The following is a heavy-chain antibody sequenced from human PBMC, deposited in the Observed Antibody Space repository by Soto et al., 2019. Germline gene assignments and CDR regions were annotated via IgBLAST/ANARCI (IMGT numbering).Heavy chain of an antibody. D-gene: IGHD1-20*01. CDR3: AREAEKYNWNDKEFDY. CDR2: ISYDGSNK. J-gene: IGHJ4*02. Sequence: QVQLVESGGGVVQPGRSLRLSCAASGFTFSSYAMHWVRQAPGKGLEWVAVISYDGSNKYYADSVKGRFTISRDNSKNTLYLQMNSLRAEDTAVYYCAREAEKYNWNDKEFDYWGKGTLVTVSS. V-gene: IGHV3-30-3*01. CDR1: GFTFSSYA.